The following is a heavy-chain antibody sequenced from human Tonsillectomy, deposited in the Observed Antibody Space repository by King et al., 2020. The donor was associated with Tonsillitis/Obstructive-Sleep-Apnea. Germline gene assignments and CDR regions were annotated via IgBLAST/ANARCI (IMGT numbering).Heavy chain of an antibody. CDR3: ARGNYGDYGPVGGTGFY. Sequence: QLVQSGGEVKKPGESLKISCKGSGYSFTSYWIGWVRQMPGKGLEWMGIIYPGDSDTRYSPSFQGQVNISADKSIRTAYLQWSSLKASDTAMYYCARGNYGDYGPVGGTGFYWGQGPLVTVSS. V-gene: IGHV5-51*01. CDR2: IYPGDSDT. D-gene: IGHD4-17*01. J-gene: IGHJ4*02. CDR1: GYSFTSYW.